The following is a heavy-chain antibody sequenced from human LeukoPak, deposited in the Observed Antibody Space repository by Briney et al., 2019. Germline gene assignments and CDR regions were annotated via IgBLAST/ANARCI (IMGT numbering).Heavy chain of an antibody. V-gene: IGHV4-4*02. CDR3: ARRGGSYYYYYYMDV. CDR1: GGSISSSNW. CDR2: IYHSGST. D-gene: IGHD1-26*01. Sequence: SETLSLTCAVSGGSISSSNWWSWVRQPPGKGLEWIGEIYHSGSTNYNPSLKSRVTISVDKSKNQFSLKLSSVTAADTAVYYCARRGGSYYYYYYMDVWGKGTTVTVSS. J-gene: IGHJ6*03.